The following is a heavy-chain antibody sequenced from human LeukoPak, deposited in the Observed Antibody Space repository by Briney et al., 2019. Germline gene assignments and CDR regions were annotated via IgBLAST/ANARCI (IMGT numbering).Heavy chain of an antibody. CDR1: GGTFSSYA. Sequence: SVKVSCKASGGTFSSYAISWVRQAPGQGLEWMGRIIPILGIANYAQKFQGRVTITADKSTSTAYMELSSLRSEDTAVYYCARGQVTMVRGVIPRWFDYWGQGTLVTVSS. CDR3: ARGQVTMVRGVIPRWFDY. CDR2: IIPILGIA. J-gene: IGHJ4*02. D-gene: IGHD3-10*01. V-gene: IGHV1-69*04.